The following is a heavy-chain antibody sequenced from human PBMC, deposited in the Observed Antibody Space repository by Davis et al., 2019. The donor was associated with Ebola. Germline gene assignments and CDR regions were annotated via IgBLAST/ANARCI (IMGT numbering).Heavy chain of an antibody. Sequence: SETLSLTCAVYGGSFSGYYWSWIRQPPGKGLEWIGEINHSGSTNYNPSLKSQVTISVDTSKNQFSLKLSSVTAADTAVYYCARGRYYDFWSSAFDIWGQGTMVTVSS. CDR3: ARGRYYDFWSSAFDI. CDR2: INHSGST. CDR1: GGSFSGYY. J-gene: IGHJ3*02. V-gene: IGHV4-34*01. D-gene: IGHD3-3*01.